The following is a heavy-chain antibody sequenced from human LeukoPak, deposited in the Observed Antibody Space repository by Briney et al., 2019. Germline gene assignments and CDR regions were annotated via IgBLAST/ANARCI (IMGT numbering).Heavy chain of an antibody. CDR2: IYTSGST. CDR3: ARDFLDYYDSSGYYYVSAFDI. D-gene: IGHD3-22*01. V-gene: IGHV4-4*07. J-gene: IGHJ3*02. Sequence: SETLSLTCTVSGGSISGYYWSWIRQPAGKGLEWVGRIYTSGSTNYNPSLKSRVTMSVDTSKNQFSLKLSSVTAADTAVYYCARDFLDYYDSSGYYYVSAFDIWGQGTMVTVSS. CDR1: GGSISGYY.